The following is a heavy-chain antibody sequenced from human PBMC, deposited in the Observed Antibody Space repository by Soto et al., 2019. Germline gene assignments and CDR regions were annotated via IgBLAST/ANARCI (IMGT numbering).Heavy chain of an antibody. CDR3: ARDTHPSARYSSSWVFDAFYI. Sequence: ASVKVSCKASGYTFTSYYMHWVRQAPGQGLEWMGIINPSGGSTSYAQKFQGRVTMTRDTSTSTVYLELSSLRSEDTAVYYCARDTHPSARYSSSWVFDAFYIWGQGTMVTVSS. CDR1: GYTFTSYY. J-gene: IGHJ3*02. D-gene: IGHD6-13*01. V-gene: IGHV1-46*01. CDR2: INPSGGST.